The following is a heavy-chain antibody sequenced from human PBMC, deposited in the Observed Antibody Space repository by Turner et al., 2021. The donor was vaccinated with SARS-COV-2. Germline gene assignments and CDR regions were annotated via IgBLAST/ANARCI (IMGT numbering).Heavy chain of an antibody. V-gene: IGHV3-66*01. D-gene: IGHD3-16*01. CDR1: GITVSSNY. CDR3: ARDLVSYGMDV. Sequence: EVQLVESGGGLVQPGGSLWLSCAASGITVSSNYMSWVRQAPGKGLEWVSVIYSGGSTFYADSVKGRFTISRDNSKNTLYLQINSRRSEDTAVYYCARDLVSYGMDVWGQGTTVTVSS. CDR2: IYSGGST. J-gene: IGHJ6*02.